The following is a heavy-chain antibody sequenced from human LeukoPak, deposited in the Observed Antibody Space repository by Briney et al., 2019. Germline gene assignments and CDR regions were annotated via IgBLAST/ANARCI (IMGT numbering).Heavy chain of an antibody. D-gene: IGHD3-22*01. Sequence: SETLSLTCTVSGDSISSDAFYWSWVRQHPGKGLEWIGCIYYSGSTSYNPSLKSRPTISVDTSKNQFSLKLRSVTAADTAVYYCARGVSVYYDSSGYYYFDYWGQGTLVTVSS. CDR3: ARGVSVYYDSSGYYYFDY. CDR2: IYYSGST. V-gene: IGHV4-31*03. J-gene: IGHJ4*02. CDR1: GDSISSDAFY.